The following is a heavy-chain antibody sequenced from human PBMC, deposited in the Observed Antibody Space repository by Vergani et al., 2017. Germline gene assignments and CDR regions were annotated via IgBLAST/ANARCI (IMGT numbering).Heavy chain of an antibody. CDR2: IYYSGST. Sequence: QVQLQESGPGLVKPSQTLSLTCTVSGGSISSGGYYWSWIRQHPGKGLEWIGYIYYSGSTYYNPSLKSVVTISVDTSKNQFSLKLSSLTAAEPAVYYCARGKDYGDYVGTSYWFDPWGQGTLVTVSS. CDR1: GGSISSGGYY. CDR3: ARGKDYGDYVGTSYWFDP. J-gene: IGHJ5*02. D-gene: IGHD4-17*01. V-gene: IGHV4-31*01.